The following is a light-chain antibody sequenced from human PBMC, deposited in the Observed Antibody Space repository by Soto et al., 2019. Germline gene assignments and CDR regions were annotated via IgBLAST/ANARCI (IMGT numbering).Light chain of an antibody. J-gene: IGLJ1*01. Sequence: QSALTQPPSASGSPGQSVTISCTGTSSDVGGSSYVSWYQQHPGKAPKLLIYEVNKRPSGVPDRFSGSKSGNTASLTVSGLQADDEADYHCSSYAGGKNFYVFGSGTKLTVL. V-gene: IGLV2-8*01. CDR3: SSYAGGKNFYV. CDR1: SSDVGGSSY. CDR2: EVN.